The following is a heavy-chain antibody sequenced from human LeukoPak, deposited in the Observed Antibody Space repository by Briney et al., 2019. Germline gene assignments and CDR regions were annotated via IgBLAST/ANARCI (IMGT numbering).Heavy chain of an antibody. J-gene: IGHJ4*02. CDR1: GYTFTSYG. CDR3: ARVSVWFGELPQGADY. D-gene: IGHD3-10*01. CDR2: ISAYNGNT. V-gene: IGHV1-18*01. Sequence: ASVKVSCKASGYTFTSYGISRVRQAPGQGLEWMGWISAYNGNTNYAQKLQGRVTMTTDTSTSTAYMELRSLRSDDTAVYYCARVSVWFGELPQGADYWGQGTLVTVSS.